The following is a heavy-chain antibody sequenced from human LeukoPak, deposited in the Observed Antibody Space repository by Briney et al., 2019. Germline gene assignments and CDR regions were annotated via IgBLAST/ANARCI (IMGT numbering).Heavy chain of an antibody. CDR3: ARDGSSWYYYYYGMDV. Sequence: GGSLRLSCAASGFTFSSYWMSWVRQAPGKGLEWVANINQDGSEKYYVDSVKGRFTISRENAKTSLYLQVNSLRAEDTAVYYCARDGSSWYYYYYGMDVWGQGTTVTVSS. J-gene: IGHJ6*02. D-gene: IGHD6-13*01. V-gene: IGHV3-7*04. CDR1: GFTFSSYW. CDR2: INQDGSEK.